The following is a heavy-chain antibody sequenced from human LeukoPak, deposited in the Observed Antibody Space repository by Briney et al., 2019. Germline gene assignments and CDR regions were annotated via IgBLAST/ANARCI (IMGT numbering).Heavy chain of an antibody. CDR2: INHSGST. Sequence: SETLSLTCAVYGGSFSGYYWSWIRQPPGKGLVWIGEINHSGSTNYNPSLKSRVTISVDTSKNQFSLKLSSVTAADTAVYYCARYKGSSWSYGPYNWFDPWGQGTLVTVSS. J-gene: IGHJ5*02. V-gene: IGHV4-34*01. CDR3: ARYKGSSWSYGPYNWFDP. CDR1: GGSFSGYY. D-gene: IGHD6-13*01.